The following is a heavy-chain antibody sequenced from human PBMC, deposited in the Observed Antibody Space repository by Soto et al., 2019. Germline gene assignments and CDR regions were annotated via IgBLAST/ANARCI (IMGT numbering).Heavy chain of an antibody. CDR2: IYYSGST. J-gene: IGHJ6*02. Sequence: QVQLQESGPGLVKPSETLSLTCTVSGGSVSSGSYYWSWIRQPPGKGLEWFGFIYYSGSTNYNPSLKSRVTISVDTSKNQFSLKLSSVTAADTAVYYCARDRRFGTNSLYGMDVWGQGTTVTVSS. CDR1: GGSVSSGSYY. D-gene: IGHD3-10*01. CDR3: ARDRRFGTNSLYGMDV. V-gene: IGHV4-61*01.